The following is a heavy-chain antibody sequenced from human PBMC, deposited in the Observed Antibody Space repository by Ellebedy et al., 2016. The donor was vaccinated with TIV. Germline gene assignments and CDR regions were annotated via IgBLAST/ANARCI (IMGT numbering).Heavy chain of an antibody. V-gene: IGHV1-24*01. J-gene: IGHJ4*02. CDR2: FDPEDGET. D-gene: IGHD2-2*01. CDR3: ATGYCSSTSCYPFDY. CDR1: RYTLTDLS. Sequence: ASVKVSXKVSRYTLTDLSMHWVRQAPGKGLEWMGGFDPEDGETIYAQKFQGRVTMTEDTSTDTAYMELSSLRSEDTAVYYCATGYCSSTSCYPFDYWGQGTLVTVSS.